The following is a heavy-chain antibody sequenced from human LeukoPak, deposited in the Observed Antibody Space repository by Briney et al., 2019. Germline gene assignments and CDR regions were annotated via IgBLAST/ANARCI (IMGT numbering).Heavy chain of an antibody. CDR3: ARDCRRTGGYFDY. CDR1: GGSISSGGYS. J-gene: IGHJ4*02. Sequence: SETLSLTCAVSGGSISSGGYSWSWIRQPPGKGLEWIGYIYHSGSTYYNPSLKSRVTISVDRSKNQFSLKLSSVTAADTAVYYCARDCRRTGGYFDYWGQGTLVTVSS. D-gene: IGHD3-10*01. CDR2: IYHSGST. V-gene: IGHV4-30-2*01.